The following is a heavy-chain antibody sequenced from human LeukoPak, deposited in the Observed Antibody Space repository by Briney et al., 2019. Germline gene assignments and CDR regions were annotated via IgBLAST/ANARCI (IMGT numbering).Heavy chain of an antibody. V-gene: IGHV3-30*02. CDR2: IRHGGSNK. CDR3: AGYLGILADYNAFDY. CDR1: GFTFSSYG. Sequence: GGTLRLSCAASGFTFSSYGMNWVRQAPGKGLEWMAFIRHGGSNKYYAASVKGRFTISRANSKNSSYMQMNSLRAEDTAVYCWAGYLGILADYNAFDYWGQGTLVTVSS. D-gene: IGHD4-11*01. J-gene: IGHJ4*01.